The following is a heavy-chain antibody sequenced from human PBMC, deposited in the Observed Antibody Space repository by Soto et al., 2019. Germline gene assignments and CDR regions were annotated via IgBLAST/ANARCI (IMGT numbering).Heavy chain of an antibody. V-gene: IGHV1-3*04. D-gene: IGHD6-19*01. J-gene: IGHJ4*02. CDR3: VIRLGSGLFFDY. CDR1: GYTFTNYA. Sequence: QVQLVQSGAEAKEPGASVKISCEASGYTFTNYALHWVRQAPGQRLEWMGWINTGNGNTKYSQKFEGRVTITRDTSASTADMEVSSRTSEDTAVYYCVIRLGSGLFFDYWGQGALVTVSS. CDR2: INTGNGNT.